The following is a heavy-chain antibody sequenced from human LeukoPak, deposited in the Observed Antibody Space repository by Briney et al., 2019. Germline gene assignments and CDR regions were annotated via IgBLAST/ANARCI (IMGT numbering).Heavy chain of an antibody. CDR3: ARTPIAAAGTIFDF. V-gene: IGHV1-18*04. CDR2: ISAYNGNT. Sequence: ASVRVSCKASGYTFTSYGIGWVRQAPGQGLEWMGWISAYNGNTNYAQKLQGRVTMTTDTSTSTAYMELRSLRSDDTAVYYCARTPIAAAGTIFDFWGQGTLVTVSS. D-gene: IGHD6-13*01. J-gene: IGHJ4*02. CDR1: GYTFTSYG.